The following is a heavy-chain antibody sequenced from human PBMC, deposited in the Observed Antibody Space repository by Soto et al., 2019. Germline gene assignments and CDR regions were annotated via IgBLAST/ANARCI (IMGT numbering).Heavy chain of an antibody. D-gene: IGHD5-18*01. CDR1: GFTFRSYG. V-gene: IGHV3-33*01. Sequence: QVQLVESGGGVVQPGRSLRLSCAASGFTFRSYGMHWVRQAPGKGLEWVAVIWYDGSNKYYGDSVKGRFTISRDNSKNTLYLQMNGLRAEDTAVYYCARDRRGYSYGPNRDYYYGMDVWGQGTTVTISS. J-gene: IGHJ6*02. CDR2: IWYDGSNK. CDR3: ARDRRGYSYGPNRDYYYGMDV.